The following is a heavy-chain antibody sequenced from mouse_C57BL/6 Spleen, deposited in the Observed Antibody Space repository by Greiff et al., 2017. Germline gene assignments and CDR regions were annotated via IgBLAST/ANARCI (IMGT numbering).Heavy chain of an antibody. CDR3: ARDTTVVTTFPFAY. J-gene: IGHJ3*01. D-gene: IGHD1-1*01. CDR1: GFTFSDYG. CDR2: ISSGSSTI. Sequence: EVQLVESGGGLVKPGGSLKLSCAASGFTFSDYGMHWVRQAPEKGLEWVAYISSGSSTIYYADTVKGRFTISRDNAKNTLFLQMTSLRSEDTAIYYCARDTTVVTTFPFAYWGQGTLVTVSA. V-gene: IGHV5-17*01.